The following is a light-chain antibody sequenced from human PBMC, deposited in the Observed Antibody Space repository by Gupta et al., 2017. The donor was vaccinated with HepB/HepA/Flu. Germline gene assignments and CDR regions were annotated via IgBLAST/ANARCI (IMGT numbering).Light chain of an antibody. CDR2: AAS. Sequence: DIQMTQSPSSLSASVGDRVTITCRASPGITNYLAWFQQKPGKAPKSLIYAASILPSGVPSKFSGSGSGTDFTLTINSLQPEDFATYYCQQYNSYPRTFGQGTKLEIK. CDR1: PGITNY. CDR3: QQYNSYPRT. V-gene: IGKV1-16*02. J-gene: IGKJ2*02.